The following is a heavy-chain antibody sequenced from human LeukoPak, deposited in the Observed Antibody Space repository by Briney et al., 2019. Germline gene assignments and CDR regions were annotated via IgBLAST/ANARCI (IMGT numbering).Heavy chain of an antibody. CDR2: INTNTGNP. CDR3: ARKIQISYYDSSGYSDY. V-gene: IGHV7-4-1*02. Sequence: ASVKVSCKASGYTFTSYAMNWVRQATGQGLEWMGWINTNTGNPTYAQGFTGRFVFSLDTSVSTAYVQISSLKAEDTAVYYCARKIQISYYDSSGYSDYWGQGTLVTVSS. CDR1: GYTFTSYA. D-gene: IGHD3-22*01. J-gene: IGHJ4*02.